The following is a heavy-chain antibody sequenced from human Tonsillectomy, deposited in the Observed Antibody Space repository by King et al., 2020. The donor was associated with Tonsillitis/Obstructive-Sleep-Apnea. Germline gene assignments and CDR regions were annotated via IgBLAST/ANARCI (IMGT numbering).Heavy chain of an antibody. D-gene: IGHD4-17*01. J-gene: IGHJ4*02. CDR1: GFTFSTSA. CDR3: ARESYGDYYFDY. CDR2: ISYDASKK. V-gene: IGHV3-30*01. Sequence: VQLVESGGGVVQPGRSLTLSCAASGFTFSTSAMHLVRQAPGKGLEWGAVISYDASKKYYSDSVKGRFTISSDNSENTLYLQMNSLRVEDTALYYCARESYGDYYFDYWGQGTLVTVSS.